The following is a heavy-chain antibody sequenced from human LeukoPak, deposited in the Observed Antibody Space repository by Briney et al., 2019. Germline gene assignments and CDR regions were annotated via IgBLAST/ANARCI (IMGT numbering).Heavy chain of an antibody. V-gene: IGHV4-34*01. CDR2: INHSGST. Sequence: PSETLSLTCAVYGGSFSGYYWSWIRQPPGKGLEWIGEINHSGSTNYNPSLKSRVTISVDTSKNQFSLKLSSVTAADTAVYYCAGGGCSSTSCYGAPDYWGQGTLVTVSS. CDR1: GGSFSGYY. D-gene: IGHD2-2*01. CDR3: AGGGCSSTSCYGAPDY. J-gene: IGHJ4*02.